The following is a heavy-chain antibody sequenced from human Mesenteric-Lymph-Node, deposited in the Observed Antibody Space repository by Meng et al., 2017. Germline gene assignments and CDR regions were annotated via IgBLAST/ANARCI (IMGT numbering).Heavy chain of an antibody. Sequence: GESLKISCAASGLTISNNIMHWVRQAPGKGLEWVAVLWHVGTDAYNADSVKGRFTISRDTSKNTLYLQMNSLRPEDTAVYYCTGERDGFDFWGQGTMVTVSS. CDR1: GLTISNNI. V-gene: IGHV3-30*04. CDR3: TGERDGFDF. J-gene: IGHJ3*01. CDR2: LWHVGTDA.